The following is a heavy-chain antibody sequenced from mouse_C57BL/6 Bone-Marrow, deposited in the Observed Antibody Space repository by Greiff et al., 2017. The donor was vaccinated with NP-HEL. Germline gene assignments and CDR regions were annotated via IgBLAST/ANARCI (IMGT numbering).Heavy chain of an antibody. V-gene: IGHV1-81*01. J-gene: IGHJ3*01. CDR2: IYPRSGNT. CDR1: GYTFTSYG. D-gene: IGHD1-1*01. CDR3: ARDLLLLAGAY. Sequence: VKLVESGAELARPGASVKLSCKASGYTFTSYGISWVKQRTGQGLEWIGEIYPRSGNTYYNEKFKGKATLTADKSSSTAYMELRSLTSEDSAVYFCARDLLLLAGAYWDQGTLVTVSA.